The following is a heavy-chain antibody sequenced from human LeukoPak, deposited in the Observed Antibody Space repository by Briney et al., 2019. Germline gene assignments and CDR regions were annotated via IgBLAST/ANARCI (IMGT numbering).Heavy chain of an antibody. D-gene: IGHD6-13*01. V-gene: IGHV3-21*01. CDR3: ARDRGKQQLVPDY. J-gene: IGHJ4*02. Sequence: GGSLRLSCAASGFTFSSYSMNWVRQAPGKGLEWVSSISSSSSYIYYADSVKGRFTISRDNAKNSLYLQMNSLRAEDTAVYYCARDRGKQQLVPDYWGQGTLVTVSS. CDR2: ISSSSSYI. CDR1: GFTFSSYS.